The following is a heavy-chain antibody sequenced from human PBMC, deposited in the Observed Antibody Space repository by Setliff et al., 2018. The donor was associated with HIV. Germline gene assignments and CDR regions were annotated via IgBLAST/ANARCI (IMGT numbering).Heavy chain of an antibody. V-gene: IGHV4-59*01. CDR1: GGSFSGYY. J-gene: IGHJ4*02. D-gene: IGHD3-3*01. Sequence: PSETLSLTCAVYGGSFSGYYWSWIRQPPGKGLEWIGYMYYSGNTNYNPSLKSRVTISVDTSKSQFSLKLNSVTAADTAVHYCARDQSDWFYWGQGTLVTV. CDR3: ARDQSDWFY. CDR2: MYYSGNT.